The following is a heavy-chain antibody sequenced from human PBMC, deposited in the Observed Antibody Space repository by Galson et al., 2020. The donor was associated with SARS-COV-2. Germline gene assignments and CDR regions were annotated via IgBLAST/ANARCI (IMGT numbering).Heavy chain of an antibody. CDR2: IYYSGST. V-gene: IGHV4-31*03. D-gene: IGHD6-13*01. J-gene: IGHJ6*02. CDR1: GGSISSGGYY. Sequence: SETLSLTCTVSGGSISSGGYYWSWIRQHPGKGLEWIGYIYYSGSTYYNPSLKSRVTISVDTSKNQFSLKLSSVTAADTAVYYCARDQLAAAAPYYYYYYGMDVWGQGTTVTVSS. CDR3: ARDQLAAAAPYYYYYYGMDV.